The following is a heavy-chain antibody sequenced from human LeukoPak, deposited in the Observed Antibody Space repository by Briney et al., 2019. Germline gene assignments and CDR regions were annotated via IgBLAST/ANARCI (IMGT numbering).Heavy chain of an antibody. CDR2: ITHSGST. D-gene: IGHD6-6*01. V-gene: IGHV4-34*01. CDR1: GGSFRDYY. Sequence: PSETLSLTCAVSGGSFRDYYCAWIRQPPGKGLEWIGEITHSGSTNYNPSLKSRVTISVDTSKNQFSLKLSSVTATDTAVYYCARGRKQLVPPRYYYGMDVWGQGTTVTVSS. J-gene: IGHJ6*02. CDR3: ARGRKQLVPPRYYYGMDV.